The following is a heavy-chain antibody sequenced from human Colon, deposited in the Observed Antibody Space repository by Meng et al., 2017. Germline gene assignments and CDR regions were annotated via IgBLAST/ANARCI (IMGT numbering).Heavy chain of an antibody. CDR3: AEDYCDSNGFSPAAFDI. D-gene: IGHD3-22*01. J-gene: IGHJ3*02. Sequence: GGSLRPSCAASGFTFSSYAMSWVRQAPGKGLEWVSATSGSGGSTYYADSVKGWFTNSRDNSKSAMYLQINNLRTKGTTVYYGAEDYCDSNGFSPAAFDIWGQGTMVTVSS. V-gene: IGHV3-23*01. CDR1: GFTFSSYA. CDR2: TSGSGGST.